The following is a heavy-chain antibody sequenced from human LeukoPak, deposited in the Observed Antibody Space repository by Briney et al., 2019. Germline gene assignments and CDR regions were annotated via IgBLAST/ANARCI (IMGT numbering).Heavy chain of an antibody. CDR3: ARVSRGTMVRGCFDY. CDR1: GYTFTSYG. V-gene: IGHV1-18*01. CDR2: ISAYNGNT. J-gene: IGHJ4*02. Sequence: ASVKVSCKASGYTFTSYGISWVRQAPGQGLEWMGWISAYNGNTNYAQKLQGRATMTTDTSTSTAYMELRSLRSDDTAVYYCARVSRGTMVRGCFDYWGQGTLVTVSS. D-gene: IGHD3-10*01.